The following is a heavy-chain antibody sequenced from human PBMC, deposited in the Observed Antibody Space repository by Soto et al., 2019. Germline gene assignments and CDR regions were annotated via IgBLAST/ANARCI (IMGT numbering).Heavy chain of an antibody. CDR1: GGTFSSYT. CDR3: AKELDTATAIMDV. Sequence: QVQLVQSGAEGKKPGSSVKVSCKASGGTFSSYTINWVRQAPGQGLEWMGGIIPIFGTANYAQKFQGRVTITADESTSTAYMALSSLRSEDTAVYYCAKELDTATAIMDVWGQGTTVTVSS. V-gene: IGHV1-69*01. CDR2: IIPIFGTA. D-gene: IGHD5-18*01. J-gene: IGHJ6*02.